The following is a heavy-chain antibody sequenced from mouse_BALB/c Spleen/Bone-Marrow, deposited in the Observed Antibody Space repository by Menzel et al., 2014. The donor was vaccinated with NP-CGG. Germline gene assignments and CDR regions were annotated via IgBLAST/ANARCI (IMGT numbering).Heavy chain of an antibody. Sequence: QVQLKESGAELVKPGASVKLSCKASGYTFTSYWMHWVKQRPGQGLEWIGEINLSNGRTNYNEKFKSNATPTVDKSSSTDSTKKHSLTALNSAAYYDARDYGCEARGTWFVYWGQGTLVTVSS. CDR3: ARDYGCEARGTWFVY. CDR1: GYTFTSYW. J-gene: IGHJ3*01. V-gene: IGHV1S81*02. CDR2: INLSNGRT. D-gene: IGHD1-1*02.